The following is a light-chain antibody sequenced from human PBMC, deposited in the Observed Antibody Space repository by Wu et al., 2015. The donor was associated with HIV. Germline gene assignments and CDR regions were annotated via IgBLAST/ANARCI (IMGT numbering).Light chain of an antibody. CDR1: QSVGSSY. CDR3: QQSISSPWT. CDR2: GAS. Sequence: ELVLTQSPGTLSLSPGERATLSCRASQSVGSSYLAWYQHKPGQAPRLLIYGASSRATAIPDRFSGSGSGTDFTLTISRLEPEDFAVYYCQQSISSPWTFGQGTKVEIK. J-gene: IGKJ1*01. V-gene: IGKV3-20*01.